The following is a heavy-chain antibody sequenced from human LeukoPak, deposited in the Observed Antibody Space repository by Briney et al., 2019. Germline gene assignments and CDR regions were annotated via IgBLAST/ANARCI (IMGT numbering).Heavy chain of an antibody. J-gene: IGHJ4*02. Sequence: PGGSLRLSCATSEFIFSAFWMSWVRQAPGKGLEWVANINQDGSTKHYVGSVEGRFTVSRDNAKNALYLQTNSLRAEDTAVYYCARLWGDATIFDFWGQGTLVTVSS. D-gene: IGHD5-12*01. V-gene: IGHV3-7*01. CDR2: INQDGSTK. CDR3: ARLWGDATIFDF. CDR1: EFIFSAFW.